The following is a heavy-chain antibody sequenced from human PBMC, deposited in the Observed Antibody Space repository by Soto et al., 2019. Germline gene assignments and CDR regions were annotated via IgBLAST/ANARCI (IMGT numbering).Heavy chain of an antibody. CDR1: GGSISSYY. D-gene: IGHD3-10*01. Sequence: PSETLSLTCTVSGGSISSYYWSWIRQPPGKGLEWIGYIYYSGSTNYSPSLKSRVTISVDTSKNQFSLKLSSVTAADTAVYYCARDRGFTWGQGTLVTVAS. J-gene: IGHJ5*02. CDR3: ARDRGFT. CDR2: IYYSGST. V-gene: IGHV4-59*01.